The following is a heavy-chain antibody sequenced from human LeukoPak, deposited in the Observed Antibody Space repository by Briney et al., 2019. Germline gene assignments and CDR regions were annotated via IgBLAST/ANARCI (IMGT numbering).Heavy chain of an antibody. CDR1: GDSVSSNIAA. D-gene: IGHD5-24*01. Sequence: SQTLSLTCAISGDSVSSNIAAWSWVRQSPSRGLEWLGRTYYRSKWYNDYAVSVKSRITINPDTSKNRFSLQLNSVTPEDTAIYYCARDQMGFDPWGQGILVTVSS. J-gene: IGHJ5*02. CDR3: ARDQMGFDP. CDR2: TYYRSKWYN. V-gene: IGHV6-1*01.